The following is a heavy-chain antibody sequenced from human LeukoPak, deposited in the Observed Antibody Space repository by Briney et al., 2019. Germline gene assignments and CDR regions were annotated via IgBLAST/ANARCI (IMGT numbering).Heavy chain of an antibody. D-gene: IGHD2-2*01. V-gene: IGHV4-34*01. CDR2: INHSGST. J-gene: IGHJ4*02. CDR3: ARGRGVVVPAAIGYYFDY. Sequence: PSETLSLTCAVYGGSFSGYYWSWIRQPPGKGLEWIGEINHSGSTNYNPSLKSRVTISVDTSKNQFSLKLSSVTAADTAVYYCARGRGVVVPAAIGYYFDYWGQGTLVTVSS. CDR1: GGSFSGYY.